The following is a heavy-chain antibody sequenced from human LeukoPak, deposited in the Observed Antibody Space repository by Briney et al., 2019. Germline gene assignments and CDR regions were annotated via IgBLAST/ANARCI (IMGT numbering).Heavy chain of an antibody. J-gene: IGHJ4*02. CDR1: GGSISSSSYY. V-gene: IGHV4-39*01. Sequence: PSETLSLTCTVSGGSISSSSYYWGWIRQPPGKGLEWIGSIYYSGSTYYNPSLKSRVTISVDTSKNQFSLKLSSVTAADTAVYYCAGLSAAADTFDYWGQGTLVTVSS. D-gene: IGHD6-25*01. CDR2: IYYSGST. CDR3: AGLSAAADTFDY.